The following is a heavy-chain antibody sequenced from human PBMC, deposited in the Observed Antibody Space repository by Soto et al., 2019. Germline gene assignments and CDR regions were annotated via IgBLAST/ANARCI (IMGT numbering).Heavy chain of an antibody. CDR3: ATSFRWGSSTSCYVYPLDY. Sequence: SETLSLTCAVYGGSFSGYYWSWIRQPPGKGLEWIGEINHSGSTNYNPSHKSRVTISVDTSKNQFSLKLSSVTAADTAVDYCATSFRWGSSTSCYVYPLDYWGQGTLVTVSS. J-gene: IGHJ4*02. V-gene: IGHV4-34*01. D-gene: IGHD2-2*01. CDR2: INHSGST. CDR1: GGSFSGYY.